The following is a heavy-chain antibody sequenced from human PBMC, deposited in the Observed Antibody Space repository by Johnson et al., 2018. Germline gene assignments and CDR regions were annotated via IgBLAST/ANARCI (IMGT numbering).Heavy chain of an antibody. CDR3: EKTYYYDSSGYYGAGRSAFDI. Sequence: QVQLVQSGGGVVQPGRSXRLSCAASGFTFSSYGMHWVRQAPGKGLEWVAVISYDGSNKYYAASVRGRFTISRDNSKNTLYLQMNSRRAEDTAVYYGEKTYYYDSSGYYGAGRSAFDIWGQGTMVTVSS. J-gene: IGHJ3*02. CDR2: ISYDGSNK. CDR1: GFTFSSYG. D-gene: IGHD3-22*01. V-gene: IGHV3-30*18.